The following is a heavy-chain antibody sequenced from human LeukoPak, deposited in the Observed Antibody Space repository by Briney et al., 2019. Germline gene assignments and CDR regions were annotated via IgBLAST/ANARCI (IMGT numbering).Heavy chain of an antibody. V-gene: IGHV3-9*01. CDR3: AKDGYSYGPKNFDY. CDR1: GFIFDDYA. D-gene: IGHD5-18*01. CDR2: ISWNSGSI. Sequence: PGRSLRLSCAASGFIFDDYAMHWVRQAPGKGLEWVSGISWNSGSIGYADSLKGRFTISRDNAKNSLYLQVNSLRAEDTALYYCAKDGYSYGPKNFDYWGQGTLVTVSS. J-gene: IGHJ4*02.